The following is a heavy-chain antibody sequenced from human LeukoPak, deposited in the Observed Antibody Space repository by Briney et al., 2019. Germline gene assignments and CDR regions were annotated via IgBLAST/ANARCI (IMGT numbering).Heavy chain of an antibody. CDR1: GDSVSSNSAA. D-gene: IGHD3-10*01. CDR3: ARGSYYYGSGSYYSSYDY. J-gene: IGHJ4*02. V-gene: IGHV6-1*01. Sequence: SQTLSLTCAISGDSVSSNSAAWNWIRQSPSRGLEWLGRTYYRSKWYNDYAVSVKSRITINPDTSKNQFSLQLNSVTPEDTAVYYCARGSYYYGSGSYYSSYDYWGQGTLVTASS. CDR2: TYYRSKWYN.